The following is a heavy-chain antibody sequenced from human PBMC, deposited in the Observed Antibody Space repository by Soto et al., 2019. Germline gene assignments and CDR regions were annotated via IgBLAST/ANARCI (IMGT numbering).Heavy chain of an antibody. CDR2: ISAYNGKT. CDR1: GYTFTSYG. CDR3: TTGREVNYSHGMDV. J-gene: IGHJ6*02. Sequence: QVQLVQSGGEVKKPGASVKLSCTASGYTFTSYGISWVRQAPGQGLEWMGWISAYNGKTNYAQNVQGRVTMTTDTPTRTAYMDLRSLRSYETRVYYCTTGREVNYSHGMDVWGQGTTVTVSS. V-gene: IGHV1-18*01. D-gene: IGHD2-21*01.